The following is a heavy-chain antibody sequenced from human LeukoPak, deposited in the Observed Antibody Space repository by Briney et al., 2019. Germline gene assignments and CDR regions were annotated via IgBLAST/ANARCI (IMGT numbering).Heavy chain of an antibody. CDR2: INAGNDNT. CDR3: ARGFGDY. CDR1: GYTFSNYA. J-gene: IGHJ4*02. V-gene: IGHV1-3*01. Sequence: ASVTVSCKASGYTFSNYAMHWVRQAPGQRLEWMGWINAGNDNTKYSQNFQGRVTITRDTSASTVYMELSDLRSEDTAVYYCARGFGDYWGQGTLVTVSS. D-gene: IGHD3-16*01.